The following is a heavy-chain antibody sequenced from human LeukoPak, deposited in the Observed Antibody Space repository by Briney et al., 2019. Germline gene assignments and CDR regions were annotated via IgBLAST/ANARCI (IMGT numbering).Heavy chain of an antibody. Sequence: SETLSLTCTVSGGSISSSNYYWGWIRQPPGKGLEWIGSLYYSRSTYYNPSLKSRVTISVDTSKNQFSLKLSSVTAADTAVYYCARATVGSGGSCYFYWGQGTLVTVSS. CDR3: ARATVGSGGSCYFY. CDR1: GGSISSSNYY. CDR2: LYYSRST. D-gene: IGHD2-15*01. J-gene: IGHJ4*02. V-gene: IGHV4-39*01.